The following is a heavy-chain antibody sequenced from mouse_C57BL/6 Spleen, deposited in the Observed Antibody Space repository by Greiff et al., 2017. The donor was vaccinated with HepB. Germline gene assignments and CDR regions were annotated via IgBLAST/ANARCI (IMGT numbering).Heavy chain of an antibody. V-gene: IGHV1-55*01. CDR2: IYPGSGST. D-gene: IGHD1-1*01. CDR3: ARDYGSSFDY. Sequence: QVQLQPGAELVKPGASVKMSCKASGYTFTSYWITWVKQRPGQGLEWIGDIYPGSGSTNYNEKFKSKATLTVDTSSSTAYMQLSSLTSEDSAVYYCARDYGSSFDYWGQGTTLTVSS. CDR1: GYTFTSYW. J-gene: IGHJ2*01.